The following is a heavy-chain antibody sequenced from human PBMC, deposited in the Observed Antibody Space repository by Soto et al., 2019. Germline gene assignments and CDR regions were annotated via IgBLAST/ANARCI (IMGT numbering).Heavy chain of an antibody. CDR1: GGSISSYY. V-gene: IGHV4-59*01. D-gene: IGHD3-9*01. CDR2: IYCSGST. CDR3: ARMLRYFDWLLVFDY. J-gene: IGHJ4*02. Sequence: SETLSLTCTVSGGSISSYYWSWIRQPPGKGLEWIGYIYCSGSTNYNPSLKSRVTISVDTSKNQFSLKLSSVTAADTAVYYCARMLRYFDWLLVFDYWGQGTLVTVSS.